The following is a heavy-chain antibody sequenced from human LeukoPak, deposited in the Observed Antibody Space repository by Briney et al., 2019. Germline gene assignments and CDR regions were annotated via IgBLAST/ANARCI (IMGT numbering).Heavy chain of an antibody. Sequence: GASVKLSCKASGYTFTGYYMHWVRQAPGQGLEWMGWINPNSGGTNYAQKFQGRVTMTRDTSISTAYMELNRLRSDDTAVYYCARGDSYGYNFDYWGQGTLVTVSS. D-gene: IGHD5-18*01. V-gene: IGHV1-2*02. CDR2: INPNSGGT. CDR1: GYTFTGYY. J-gene: IGHJ4*02. CDR3: ARGDSYGYNFDY.